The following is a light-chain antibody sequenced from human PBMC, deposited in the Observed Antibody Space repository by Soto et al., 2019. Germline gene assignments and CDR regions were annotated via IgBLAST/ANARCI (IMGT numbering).Light chain of an antibody. J-gene: IGKJ2*01. V-gene: IGKV1-39*01. CDR2: SAS. Sequence: DIPMTQSPTSLSASVGDTVTISCRASQTVSSYLNWYQQQPGKAPKLLIYSASTLQTGVPSRFSGSGFGTDCPLTISSFQPADFATFYCQQTFKTPHTFGPGTKVDI. CDR1: QTVSSY. CDR3: QQTFKTPHT.